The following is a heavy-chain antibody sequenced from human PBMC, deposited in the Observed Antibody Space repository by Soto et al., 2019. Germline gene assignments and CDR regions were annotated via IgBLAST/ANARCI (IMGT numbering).Heavy chain of an antibody. CDR1: GGSFSGYY. V-gene: IGHV4-34*01. J-gene: IGHJ4*02. Sequence: SETLSLTCAVYGGSFSGYYWSWIRQPPGKGLEWIGEINHSGSTNYNPSLKSRVTISVDTSKNQFSLKLSSVTAADTAVYYCAGGRWWGYSCYDLADFDYWGQGTLFTVSS. CDR2: INHSGST. CDR3: AGGRWWGYSCYDLADFDY. D-gene: IGHD5-12*01.